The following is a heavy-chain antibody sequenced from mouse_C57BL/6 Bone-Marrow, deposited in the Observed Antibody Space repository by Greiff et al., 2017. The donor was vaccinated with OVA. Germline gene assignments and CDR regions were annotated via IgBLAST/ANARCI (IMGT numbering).Heavy chain of an antibody. CDR2: IWSGGST. J-gene: IGHJ1*03. CDR1: GFSLTSYG. D-gene: IGHD1-1*01. Sequence: VKLVESGPGLVQPSQSLSITCTVSGFSLTSYGVHWVRQSPGKGLEWLGVIWSGGSTDYNAAFISRLSISKDNSKSQVFFKMNSLQADDTAIYYCARNPFNYYGSSWYFDVWGTGTTVTVSS. V-gene: IGHV2-2*01. CDR3: ARNPFNYYGSSWYFDV.